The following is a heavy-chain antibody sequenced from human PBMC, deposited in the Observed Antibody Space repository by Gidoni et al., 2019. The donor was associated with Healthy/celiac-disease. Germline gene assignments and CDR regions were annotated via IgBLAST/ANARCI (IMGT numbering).Heavy chain of an antibody. CDR3: ARDSSSTFDY. CDR1: GGSISSYY. Sequence: QVQLHESGPGMVKPSETLALTCTVTGGSISSYYWSWIRQPHGKGLEWIGRSYTSGSTNYTPSLKSRVTMSVDTSKNQFSLKLSSVTAADTAVYYCARDSSSTFDYWGQGTLVTVSS. CDR2: SYTSGST. J-gene: IGHJ4*02. V-gene: IGHV4-4*07. D-gene: IGHD6-13*01.